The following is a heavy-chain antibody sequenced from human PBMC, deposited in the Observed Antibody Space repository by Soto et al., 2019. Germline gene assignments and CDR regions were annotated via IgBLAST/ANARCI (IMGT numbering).Heavy chain of an antibody. CDR1: GGTFSSYA. Sequence: SVKVSCKASGGTFSSYAISWVRQAPGQGLEWMGGIIPIFGTANYAQKFQGRVTITADESTSTAYMELSSLRSEDTAVYYCATMDTAMVYYGMDVWGQGTTVTVSS. CDR3: ATMDTAMVYYGMDV. D-gene: IGHD5-18*01. J-gene: IGHJ6*02. V-gene: IGHV1-69*13. CDR2: IIPIFGTA.